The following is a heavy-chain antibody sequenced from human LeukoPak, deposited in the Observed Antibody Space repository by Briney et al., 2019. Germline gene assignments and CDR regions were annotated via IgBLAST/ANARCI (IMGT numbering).Heavy chain of an antibody. Sequence: GASVKVSCKASGNTFIGYWIRWVRQAPGQELEWMGAINPRGDATIGAQKFQGRVTTTRDTSTSTVYIELSSLRSEDTAVYYCAREGQQLKHFDYWGQGTLDTVSS. V-gene: IGHV1-46*01. CDR1: GNTFIGYW. CDR2: INPRGDAT. D-gene: IGHD1-1*01. CDR3: AREGQQLKHFDY. J-gene: IGHJ4*02.